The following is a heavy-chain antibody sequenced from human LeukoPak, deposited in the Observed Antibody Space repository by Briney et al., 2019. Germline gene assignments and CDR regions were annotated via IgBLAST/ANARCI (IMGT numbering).Heavy chain of an antibody. Sequence: PGGSLRLSCVASGSTFSDYAMHWVRQAPGKGLEWVAVISYDGDNEYYADSVKGRFTISRDNSKNTLYLQMNSPRVEDTAVYYCAKPYLSDYSGWYNWFDPWGQGTLVTVSS. J-gene: IGHJ5*02. CDR3: AKPYLSDYSGWYNWFDP. D-gene: IGHD6-19*01. V-gene: IGHV3-30*18. CDR2: ISYDGDNE. CDR1: GSTFSDYA.